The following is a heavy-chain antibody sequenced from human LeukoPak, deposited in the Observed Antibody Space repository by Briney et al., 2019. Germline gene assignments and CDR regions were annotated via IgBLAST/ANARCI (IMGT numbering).Heavy chain of an antibody. Sequence: GASVKVSCKASGYTFTGYYMHWVRQAPGQGLEWMGWINPNSGGTNYAQKFQGRITMTRDTSISTAYMELSRLRSDDTAVYYCARADYTSYDYYYMDVWGKGTTVTVSS. CDR2: INPNSGGT. CDR1: GYTFTGYY. CDR3: ARADYTSYDYYYMDV. J-gene: IGHJ6*03. V-gene: IGHV1-2*02. D-gene: IGHD3-16*01.